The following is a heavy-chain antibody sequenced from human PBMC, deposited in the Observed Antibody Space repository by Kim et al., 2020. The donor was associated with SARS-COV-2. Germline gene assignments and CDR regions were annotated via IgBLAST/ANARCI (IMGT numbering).Heavy chain of an antibody. Sequence: YNHSPKSRVTMSVDTSKNQFSLKLSSVTAADTAVYYCARLIAATWYFDYWGQGTLVTVSS. V-gene: IGHV4-59*10. J-gene: IGHJ4*02. D-gene: IGHD2-21*01. CDR3: ARLIAATWYFDY.